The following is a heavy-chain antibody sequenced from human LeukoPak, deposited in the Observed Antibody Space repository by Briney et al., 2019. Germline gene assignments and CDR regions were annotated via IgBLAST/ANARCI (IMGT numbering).Heavy chain of an antibody. J-gene: IGHJ6*03. CDR3: ARRDIAAAGTVYYYYMDV. CDR2: INWNGGST. CDR1: GFTFEDYG. D-gene: IGHD6-13*01. Sequence: PGRSLRLSCAASGFTFEDYGMSWVRQAPGKGLEWVSGINWNGGSTGYADSVKGRFTISRDNAKNSLYLQMNSLRAEDTALYYCARRDIAAAGTVYYYYMDVWGKGTTVTVSS. V-gene: IGHV3-20*04.